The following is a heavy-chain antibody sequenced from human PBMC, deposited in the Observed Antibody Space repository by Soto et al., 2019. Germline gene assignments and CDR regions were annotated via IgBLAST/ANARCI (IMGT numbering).Heavy chain of an antibody. J-gene: IGHJ5*02. CDR1: GFTFSNYV. CDR3: AKGAVALGYFDP. CDR2: LSGSGATT. V-gene: IGHV3-23*01. D-gene: IGHD6-19*01. Sequence: GGSLRLSCAASGFTFSNYVMSWVRQAPGKGLEWVSGLSGSGATTYYADSVKGRFTISRDNSENTLYLQMNSLRAEDTAVYYCAKGAVALGYFDPGGQGTLVTVSS.